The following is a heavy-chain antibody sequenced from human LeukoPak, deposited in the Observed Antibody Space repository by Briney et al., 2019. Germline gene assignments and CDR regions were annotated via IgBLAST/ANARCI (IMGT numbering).Heavy chain of an antibody. CDR1: GGSFSGYY. V-gene: IGHV4-34*01. J-gene: IGHJ4*02. D-gene: IGHD6-19*01. Sequence: PSETLSLTCAVYGGSFSGYYWSWIRQPPGKGLEWLGEINHSGSTNYNPSLKSRVTISVDTSKNQFSLKLSSVTAADTAVYYCARLGGYSSGWYNYWGQGTLVTVSS. CDR3: ARLGGYSSGWYNY. CDR2: INHSGST.